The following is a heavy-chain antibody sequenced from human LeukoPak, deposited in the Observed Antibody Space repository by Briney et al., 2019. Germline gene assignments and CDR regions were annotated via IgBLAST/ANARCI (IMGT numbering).Heavy chain of an antibody. Sequence: LTGGSLRLSCAASGFTFSSYAMHWVRQAPGKGLEWVAVISYDGSNKYYADSVKGRFTISRDNSKNTLYLQMNSLRAEDTAVYYCARESTNYYGSGGAGVALDIWGQGTMVTVSS. CDR3: ARESTNYYGSGGAGVALDI. CDR2: ISYDGSNK. CDR1: GFTFSSYA. D-gene: IGHD3-10*01. J-gene: IGHJ3*02. V-gene: IGHV3-30-3*01.